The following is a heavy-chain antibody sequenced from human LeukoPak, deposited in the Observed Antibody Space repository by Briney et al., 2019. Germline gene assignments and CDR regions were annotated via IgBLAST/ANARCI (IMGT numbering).Heavy chain of an antibody. CDR2: IIPILGIA. CDR3: ARTITGTTSPFDY. J-gene: IGHJ4*02. D-gene: IGHD1-20*01. Sequence: GASVKVSCKASGGTFSSYAISWVRQAPGQGLEWMGRIIPILGIANYAQKFQGRVTITADKSTSTAYMGLSSLRSEDTAVYYCARTITGTTSPFDYWGQGTLVTVSS. CDR1: GGTFSSYA. V-gene: IGHV1-69*04.